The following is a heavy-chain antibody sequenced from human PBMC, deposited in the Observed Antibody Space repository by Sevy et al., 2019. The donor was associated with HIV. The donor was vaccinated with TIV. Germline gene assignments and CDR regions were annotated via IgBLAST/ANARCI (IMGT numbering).Heavy chain of an antibody. D-gene: IGHD5-12*01. CDR1: GFTFSSYA. V-gene: IGHV3-23*01. J-gene: IGHJ4*02. CDR3: AKGIGYVDYFDY. Sequence: GGSLRLSCAASGFTFSSYAMSWVRQAPGEGLEWVSAISGSGGSTYYADSVKGRFTISRDNSKNTLYLQMNSLRAEDTAVYYCAKGIGYVDYFDYWGQGTLVTVSS. CDR2: ISGSGGST.